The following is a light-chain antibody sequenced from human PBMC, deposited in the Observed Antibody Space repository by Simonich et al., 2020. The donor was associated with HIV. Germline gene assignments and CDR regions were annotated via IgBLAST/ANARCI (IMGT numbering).Light chain of an antibody. Sequence: DIVMTQSPDSLAVSLGERATINCKSSQSVLYNSNNKNYLAWYQQKSGQPPKLLIYLASTRESGVPDRFSGSGSETDFTLTISSLQAEDVAVYYCQQYYITPHTFGQGTKVEIK. J-gene: IGKJ1*01. CDR2: LAS. CDR3: QQYYITPHT. CDR1: QSVLYNSNNKNY. V-gene: IGKV4-1*01.